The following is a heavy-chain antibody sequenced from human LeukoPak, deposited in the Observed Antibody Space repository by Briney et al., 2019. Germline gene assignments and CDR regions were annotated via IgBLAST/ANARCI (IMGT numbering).Heavy chain of an antibody. CDR3: ARDFDYGDYIDF. CDR2: IGSGGLTI. Sequence: GGSLRLSCVASGFTFSTYTFNWVRQAPGKGLEWLSYIGSGGLTIFYADSVKGRFTISRDNTKNAIYLDMTNLRAEDTAVYYCARDFDYGDYIDFWGQGTLVAVSS. V-gene: IGHV3-48*04. D-gene: IGHD4/OR15-4a*01. CDR1: GFTFSTYT. J-gene: IGHJ4*02.